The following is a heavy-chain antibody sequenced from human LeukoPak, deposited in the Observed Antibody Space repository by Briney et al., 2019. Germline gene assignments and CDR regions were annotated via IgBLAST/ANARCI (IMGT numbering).Heavy chain of an antibody. D-gene: IGHD3-10*01. V-gene: IGHV4-39*07. CDR2: IYYSGTT. J-gene: IGHJ5*02. Sequence: PSETLSLTCTVSGGSISSSPYYWGWIRQPPGKGLEWIGSIYYSGTTHYSPSLESRVTISVDTSKNQFSLKLSSVTAADTAVYYCARLRITMVRGVRNNWFDPWGQGTLVTVSS. CDR1: GGSISSSPYY. CDR3: ARLRITMVRGVRNNWFDP.